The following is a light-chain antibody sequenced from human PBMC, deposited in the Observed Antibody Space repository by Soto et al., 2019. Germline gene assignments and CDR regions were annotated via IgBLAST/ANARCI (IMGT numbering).Light chain of an antibody. Sequence: QSVLTQPPSVSATPGQRVTISCSGTYSNIGSNTVAWYQRLPGAAPKLLIYSNDERPSGVPDRFSGSKSGSSASLAISGLQSEDEADYDCAARDDSLNSPRMLFGGGTKVTVL. CDR1: YSNIGSNT. CDR3: AARDDSLNSPRML. CDR2: SND. J-gene: IGLJ2*01. V-gene: IGLV1-44*01.